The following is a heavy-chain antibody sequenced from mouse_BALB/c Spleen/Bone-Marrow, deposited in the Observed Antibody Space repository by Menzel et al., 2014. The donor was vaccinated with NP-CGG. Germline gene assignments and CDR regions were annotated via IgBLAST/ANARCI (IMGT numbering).Heavy chain of an antibody. CDR1: GYSITNNYY. V-gene: IGHV3-6*02. D-gene: IGHD1-1*01. CDR3: ARDDGSTYGGDYFDY. J-gene: IGHJ2*01. CDR2: IKYDSTN. Sequence: EVKLMESGPGLVIPSQSLSLPCSVTGYSITNNYYWNWIRQFPGNKLEWMGYIKYDSTNNYNPSLKDRISITRDTSKNQFFLKLNSVTTEDTATYYCARDDGSTYGGDYFDYWGQGTTPTVSS.